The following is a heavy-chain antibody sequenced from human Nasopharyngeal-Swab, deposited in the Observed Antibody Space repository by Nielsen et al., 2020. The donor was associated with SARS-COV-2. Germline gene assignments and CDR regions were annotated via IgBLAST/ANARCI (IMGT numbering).Heavy chain of an antibody. Sequence: ASVKVSCKASGYTFTSYAMHWVRQAPGQRLEWMGWINAGNGNTKYSQKFQGRVTITRDTSESTAYMELSSLRSEDTAVYYCARDRGGYSYGFGYYYGMDVWGQGTTVTVSS. J-gene: IGHJ6*02. CDR1: GYTFTSYA. V-gene: IGHV1-3*01. D-gene: IGHD5-18*01. CDR2: INAGNGNT. CDR3: ARDRGGYSYGFGYYYGMDV.